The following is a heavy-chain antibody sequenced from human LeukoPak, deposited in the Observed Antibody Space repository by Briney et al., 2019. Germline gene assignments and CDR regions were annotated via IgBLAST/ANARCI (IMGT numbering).Heavy chain of an antibody. CDR1: GFTFSSYG. CDR2: ISYDGSNK. J-gene: IGHJ6*02. V-gene: IGHV3-30*18. Sequence: GGSLRLSCAASGFTFSSYGMHWVRQAPGKGLEWVAVISYDGSNKYYADSVKGRFTISRDNSKNTLYLQMNSLRAEDTAVYYCAKDRADYGMDVWGQGTMVTVSS. D-gene: IGHD3-10*01. CDR3: AKDRADYGMDV.